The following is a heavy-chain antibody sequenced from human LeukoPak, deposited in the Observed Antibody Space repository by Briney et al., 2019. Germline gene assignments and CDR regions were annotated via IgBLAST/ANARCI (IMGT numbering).Heavy chain of an antibody. V-gene: IGHV4-39*01. CDR3: ARDCSGGSCYDY. CDR1: GGSISGTDYY. J-gene: IGHJ4*02. D-gene: IGHD2-15*01. Sequence: SQTLSLTCTVSGGSISGTDYYWSWIRQPPGKGLEWIGSIYYSGSTYYNPSLKSRVTISVDTSKNQFSLKLSSVTAADTAVYYCARDCSGGSCYDYWGQGTLVTVSS. CDR2: IYYSGST.